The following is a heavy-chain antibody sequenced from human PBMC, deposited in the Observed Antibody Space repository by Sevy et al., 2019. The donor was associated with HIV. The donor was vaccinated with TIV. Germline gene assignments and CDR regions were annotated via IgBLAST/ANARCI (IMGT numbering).Heavy chain of an antibody. D-gene: IGHD3-9*01. J-gene: IGHJ4*02. CDR2: ITRNSYEAYGGTT. CDR1: GFTFDDYA. V-gene: IGHV3-49*03. Sequence: GGSLRLSCTTSGFTFDDYAMSWFRQAPGTGLEWVAFITRNSYEAYGGTTEYAASVKGRFIISRDDSKSIAYLQMNSLKTEDTAVYHCTRGLVTADTPEYFFDYWGQRTLVTVSS. CDR3: TRGLVTADTPEYFFDY.